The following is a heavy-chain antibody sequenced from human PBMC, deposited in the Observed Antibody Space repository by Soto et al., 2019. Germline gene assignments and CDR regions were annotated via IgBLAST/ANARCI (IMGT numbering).Heavy chain of an antibody. Sequence: LXLTCTVTGGSMSRGDHYWSLIRQPPGKGLEWIGYIYYSRSTYYNPSLKSRVTISVDTSKNQFSLKLSSVTAADTAVYYCARDSLGLGPSDLYYYYYGMDVWGQRTTVTVSS. CDR2: IYYSRST. D-gene: IGHD1-26*01. CDR3: ARDSLGLGPSDLYYYYYGMDV. J-gene: IGHJ6*02. V-gene: IGHV4-30-4*01. CDR1: GGSMSRGDHY.